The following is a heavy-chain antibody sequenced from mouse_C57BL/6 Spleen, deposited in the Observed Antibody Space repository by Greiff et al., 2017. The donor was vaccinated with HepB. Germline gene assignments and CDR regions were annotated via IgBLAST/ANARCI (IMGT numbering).Heavy chain of an antibody. CDR1: GYAFSSYW. D-gene: IGHD3-3*01. Sequence: VQLQESGAELVKPGASVKISCKASGYAFSSYWMNWVKQRPGKGLEWIGQIYPGDGDTNYNGKFKGKATLTADKSSSTAYMQLSSLTSEDSAVYFCARGLGQDAMDYWGQGTSVTVSS. CDR2: IYPGDGDT. J-gene: IGHJ4*01. CDR3: ARGLGQDAMDY. V-gene: IGHV1-80*01.